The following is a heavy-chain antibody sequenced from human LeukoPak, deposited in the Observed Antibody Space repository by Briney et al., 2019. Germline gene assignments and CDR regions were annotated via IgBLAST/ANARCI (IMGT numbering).Heavy chain of an antibody. Sequence: SETLSLTCTVSGGSISSGDFYWSWIRQPAGKGLEWIGRIYTSGSTNYNPSLKSRVTMSVDTSKNQFSLKLCSVTAADTAVYYCARGLRGYESLWGQGTLVTVSS. CDR2: IYTSGST. CDR3: ARGLRGYESL. D-gene: IGHD5-12*01. J-gene: IGHJ4*02. V-gene: IGHV4-61*02. CDR1: GGSISSGDFY.